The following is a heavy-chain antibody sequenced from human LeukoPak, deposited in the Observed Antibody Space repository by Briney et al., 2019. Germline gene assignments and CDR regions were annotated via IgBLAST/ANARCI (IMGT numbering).Heavy chain of an antibody. CDR1: GFAFSSYG. J-gene: IGHJ5*02. D-gene: IGHD2-21*01. Sequence: GGSLRLSCAASGFAFSSYGMHWVRQSPDKGLEWVAVILYDGIDKYYADSVKGRFTISRDNSKNTLYLQMNSPRTEDTAVYYCVKPQYCGDRCSNWFDPWGQGTLVIVSS. V-gene: IGHV3-30*18. CDR3: VKPQYCGDRCSNWFDP. CDR2: ILYDGIDK.